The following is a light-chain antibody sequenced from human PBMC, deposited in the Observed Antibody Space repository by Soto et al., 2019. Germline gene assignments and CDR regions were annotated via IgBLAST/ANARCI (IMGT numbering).Light chain of an antibody. CDR2: EVN. Sequence: QSVLTQPASVSGSPGQSITISCTGTRSDVGAYNYVSWYQRHPGKAPKLLIYEVNSRPSGVSNRFSGSKSGNTASLTIPGLQAEDEADYYCSSYTSSDSLYVFGSGTKVTVL. CDR3: SSYTSSDSLYV. CDR1: RSDVGAYNY. V-gene: IGLV2-14*01. J-gene: IGLJ1*01.